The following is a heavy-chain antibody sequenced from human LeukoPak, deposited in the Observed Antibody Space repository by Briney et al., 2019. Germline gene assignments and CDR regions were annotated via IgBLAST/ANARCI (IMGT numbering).Heavy chain of an antibody. Sequence: GGSLRLSCAASGFTFSSYWMSWVRQAPGKGLEWVAVISYDGSNKYYADSVKGRFTISRDNSKNTLYLQMNSLRAEDTAVYYCARDGYTTAYYMDVWGKGTTVTVSS. J-gene: IGHJ6*03. V-gene: IGHV3-30*03. CDR3: ARDGYTTAYYMDV. CDR1: GFTFSSYW. CDR2: ISYDGSNK. D-gene: IGHD1-1*01.